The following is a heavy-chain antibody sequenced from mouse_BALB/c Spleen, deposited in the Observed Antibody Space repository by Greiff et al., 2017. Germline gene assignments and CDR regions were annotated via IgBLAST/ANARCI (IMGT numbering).Heavy chain of an antibody. CDR1: GYAFSSYW. Sequence: QVQLQQPGAELVRPGSSVKISCKASGYAFSSYWMNWVKHMPGQGLEWIGQIYPGDGDTNYNGKFKGKATLTADKSSSTAYMQLSSLTSEDSAVYFCARMGDGYYVFDDWGQGTTLTVSA. CDR3: ARMGDGYYVFDD. CDR2: IYPGDGDT. V-gene: IGHV1-80*01. D-gene: IGHD2-3*01. J-gene: IGHJ2*01.